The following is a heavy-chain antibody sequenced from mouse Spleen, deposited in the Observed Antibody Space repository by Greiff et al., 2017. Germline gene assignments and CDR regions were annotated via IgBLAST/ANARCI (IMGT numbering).Heavy chain of an antibody. CDR1: GYSFTGYY. J-gene: IGHJ3*01. CDR3: AREVRRVFAY. V-gene: IGHV1-42*01. D-gene: IGHD2-14*01. Sequence: VQLQQSGPELVKPGASVKISCKASGYSFTGYYMNWVKQSPEKSLEWIGEINPSTGGTTYNQKFKAKATLTVDKSSSTAYMQLKSLTSEDSAVYYCAREVRRVFAYWGQGTLVTVSA. CDR2: INPSTGGT.